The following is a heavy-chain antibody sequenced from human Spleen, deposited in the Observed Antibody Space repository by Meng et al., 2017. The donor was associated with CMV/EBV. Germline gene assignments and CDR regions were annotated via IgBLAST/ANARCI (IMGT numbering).Heavy chain of an antibody. CDR2: INPKSGGT. J-gene: IGHJ6*02. CDR3: AKSLYTNYYSTYYGLDV. V-gene: IGHV1-2*02. D-gene: IGHD3-22*01. CDR1: GYTFTAHY. Sequence: ASVKVSCKASGYTFTAHYFHWVRQAPGQGLEWMGWINPKSGGTNYAQRFQGRVTMTRDTSINTVYMELRRLRSDDTAVYFCAKSLYTNYYSTYYGLDVWGQGTTVTVSS.